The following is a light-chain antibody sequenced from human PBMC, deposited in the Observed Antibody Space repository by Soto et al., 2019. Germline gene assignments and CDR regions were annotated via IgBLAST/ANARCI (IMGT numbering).Light chain of an antibody. CDR2: GAS. Sequence: EIVMTQSAATLSVSPGERAALSCRASQSVSSNFAWYQQKPGQAPRLLIYGASTRATGIPARFSDSGSGTEFTLTISSLQSEDFAVYYCQQYNNWPYTFGQWTKLKIK. V-gene: IGKV3-15*01. J-gene: IGKJ2*01. CDR3: QQYNNWPYT. CDR1: QSVSSN.